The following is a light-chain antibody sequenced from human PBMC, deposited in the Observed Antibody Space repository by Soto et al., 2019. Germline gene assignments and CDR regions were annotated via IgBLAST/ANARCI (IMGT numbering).Light chain of an antibody. J-gene: IGLJ2*01. V-gene: IGLV2-23*01. CDR2: EGN. CDR1: TVDIGTYNL. Sequence: QSVLTQPASVSGFPGRWITISCTGPTVDIGTYNLVSWYQQHPGRAPKLIIFEGNKRPSGVSNRFSASKSGNTASLAISGLQAEDEADYHCCSYAGRSTVICGGGTKLTVL. CDR3: CSYAGRSTVI.